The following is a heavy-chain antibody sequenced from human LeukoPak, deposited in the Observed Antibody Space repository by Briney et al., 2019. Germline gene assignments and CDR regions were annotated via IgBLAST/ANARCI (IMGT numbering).Heavy chain of an antibody. CDR3: ARTEGTVAYDS. CDR1: GFTFSNYW. V-gene: IGHV3-74*01. Sequence: GGSLRLSCAASGFTFSNYWMHWVRQASRKGLVWVSRINSDGSGTTYADSVRGRFTIPRDNAKNTLYLQVNSLRAEDTAVYYCARTEGTVAYDSWGQGTLVTVSS. J-gene: IGHJ5*01. CDR2: INSDGSGT. D-gene: IGHD4-23*01.